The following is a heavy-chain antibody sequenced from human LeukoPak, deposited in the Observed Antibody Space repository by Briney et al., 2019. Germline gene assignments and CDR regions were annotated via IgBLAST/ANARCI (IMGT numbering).Heavy chain of an antibody. CDR1: GFTFDDYA. D-gene: IGHD5-12*01. V-gene: IGHV3-9*01. CDR3: AKARGYSGYDFGY. Sequence: GGSLRLSCAASGFTFDDYAMHWVRQAPGKGLEWVSGISWNSGSIGYADSVKGRFTISRDNAKNSLYLQMNSLRGEDTALYYCAKARGYSGYDFGYWGQGTLVTVSS. CDR2: ISWNSGSI. J-gene: IGHJ4*02.